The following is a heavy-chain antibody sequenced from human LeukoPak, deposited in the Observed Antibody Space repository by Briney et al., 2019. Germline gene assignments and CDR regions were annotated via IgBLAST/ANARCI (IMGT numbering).Heavy chain of an antibody. V-gene: IGHV4-59*01. D-gene: IGHD6-13*01. CDR3: AGGGIAAADFDY. J-gene: IGHJ4*02. CDR2: IYYSGST. CDR1: GGSISSYY. Sequence: PSETLSLTCTVSGGSISSYYWSWIRQPPGKGLGWIGYIYYSGSTNYNPSLKSRVTISVDTSKNQFSLKLSSVTAADTAVYYCAGGGIAAADFDYWGQGTLVTVSS.